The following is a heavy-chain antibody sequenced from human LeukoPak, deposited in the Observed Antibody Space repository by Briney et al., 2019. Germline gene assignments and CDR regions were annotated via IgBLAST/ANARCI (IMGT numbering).Heavy chain of an antibody. J-gene: IGHJ5*02. CDR2: INHSGST. D-gene: IGHD3-10*01. CDR1: GGSFSGYY. CDR3: ARGAQIGFGEFNNWFDP. Sequence: SETLSLTCAVYGGSFSGYYWSWIRQPPGKGLEWIGEINHSGSTNYNPSLKGRVTISVDTSKNQFSLKLSSVTAADTAVYYCARGAQIGFGEFNNWFDPWGQGTLVTVSS. V-gene: IGHV4-34*01.